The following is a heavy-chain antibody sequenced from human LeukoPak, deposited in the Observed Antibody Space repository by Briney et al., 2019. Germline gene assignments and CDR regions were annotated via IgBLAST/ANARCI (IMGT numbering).Heavy chain of an antibody. V-gene: IGHV1-46*01. D-gene: IGHD6-19*01. CDR1: GYTFTSYY. CDR3: ARDPGRTYSSGWYDFDY. CDR2: INPSGGST. Sequence: ASVKVSCKASGYTFTSYYMHWVRQAPGQGLEWMGIINPSGGSTSYAQKFQGRVTMTRDMSTSTVYMELSSLRAEDAAVYYCARDPGRTYSSGWYDFDYWGQGTLVTVSS. J-gene: IGHJ4*02.